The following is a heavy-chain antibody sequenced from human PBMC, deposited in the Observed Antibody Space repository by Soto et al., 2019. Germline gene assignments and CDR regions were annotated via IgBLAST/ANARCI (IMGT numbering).Heavy chain of an antibody. D-gene: IGHD7-27*01. CDR1: GFTFSSYG. CDR2: IWYDGSNK. V-gene: IGHV3-33*01. J-gene: IGHJ4*02. Sequence: QVQLVESGGGVVQPGRSLRLSCAASGFTFSSYGMHWVRQAPGQGLEWAAVIWYDGSNKYYADSVKGRFTISRDNSKNPLYLQTNSLKAENTAVYYCAAYVVWGNFGYWGQGTLVTVSS. CDR3: AAYVVWGNFGY.